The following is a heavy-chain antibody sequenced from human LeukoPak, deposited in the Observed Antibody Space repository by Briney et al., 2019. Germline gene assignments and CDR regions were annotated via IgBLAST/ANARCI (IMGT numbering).Heavy chain of an antibody. V-gene: IGHV3-30*02. CDR3: AKDACSGGTCYGGWYCDL. D-gene: IGHD2-15*01. CDR2: MHYDGNIK. Sequence: GGSLRLSCAASGFTFSSYGMQWVRQAPGKGLEWVAFMHYDGNIKYYADSVKGRFTISRDISKNTLYLQMSSLRAEDTAVYYCAKDACSGGTCYGGWYCDLWGRGTLVTVSS. CDR1: GFTFSSYG. J-gene: IGHJ2*01.